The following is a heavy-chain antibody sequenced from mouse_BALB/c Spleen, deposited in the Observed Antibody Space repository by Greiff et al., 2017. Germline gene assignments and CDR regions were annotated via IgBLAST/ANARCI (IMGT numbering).Heavy chain of an antibody. CDR3: ARGPIYDGHSLFY. J-gene: IGHJ2*01. V-gene: IGHV14-3*02. D-gene: IGHD2-3*01. CDR2: IDPANGNT. Sequence: EVQLQQSGAELVKPGASVKLSCTASGFNIKDTYMHWVKQRPEQGLEWIGRIDPANGNTKYDPKFQGKATITADTSSNTAYLQLSSLTSEDTAVYYCARGPIYDGHSLFYWGQGTTLTVSS. CDR1: GFNIKDTY.